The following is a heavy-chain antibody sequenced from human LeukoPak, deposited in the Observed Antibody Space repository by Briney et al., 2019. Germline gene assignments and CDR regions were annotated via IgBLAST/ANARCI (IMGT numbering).Heavy chain of an antibody. D-gene: IGHD5-18*01. CDR1: GFTFSSYG. Sequence: PGRSLRLSCAASGFTFSSYGTHWVRQAPGKGLEWVAVISYDGSNKYYADSVKGRFTISRDNSKNTLYLQMNSLRAEDTAVYYCAKGDQLWLGSYYYYYGMDVWGQGTTVTVSS. CDR2: ISYDGSNK. J-gene: IGHJ6*02. V-gene: IGHV3-30*18. CDR3: AKGDQLWLGSYYYYYGMDV.